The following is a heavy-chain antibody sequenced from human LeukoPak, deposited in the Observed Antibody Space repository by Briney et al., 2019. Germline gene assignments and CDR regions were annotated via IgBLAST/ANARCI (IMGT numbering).Heavy chain of an antibody. Sequence: SETLSLTCGVDGGSFTASYWSWIRQSPGKGLEWIGEIHHAGDTTYNPSLKSRVTISLDIYKAQFSLNLKSVTAADTAVYYCATGDHSFDNWGQGTLVTVTP. J-gene: IGHJ4*02. V-gene: IGHV4-34*01. CDR1: GGSFTASY. D-gene: IGHD7-27*01. CDR2: IHHAGDT. CDR3: ATGDHSFDN.